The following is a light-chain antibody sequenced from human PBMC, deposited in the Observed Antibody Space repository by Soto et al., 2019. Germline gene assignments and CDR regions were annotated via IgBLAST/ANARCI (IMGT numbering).Light chain of an antibody. Sequence: QSALTQPASVSGSPGQSITVSCTGTSSDIGGYNSVSWYQQHPGKAPKLIIYEVINRPSGVSDLFSGSKSGNTASLTISGLQAEDDADYYCSSYTSTSSYVFATGTKLTVL. J-gene: IGLJ1*01. CDR2: EVI. CDR3: SSYTSTSSYV. V-gene: IGLV2-14*03. CDR1: SSDIGGYNS.